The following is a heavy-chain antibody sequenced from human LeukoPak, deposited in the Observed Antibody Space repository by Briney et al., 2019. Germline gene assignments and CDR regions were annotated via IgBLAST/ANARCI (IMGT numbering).Heavy chain of an antibody. CDR3: ARGFDGLRLKGQYFDY. CDR2: INPNSDGT. D-gene: IGHD5/OR15-5a*01. CDR1: GYTFTGYY. Sequence: ASVKVSCKASGYTFTGYYMHWVRQAPGQGLEWMGWINPNSDGTNYAQKFQGRVTMTRDTSISTAYMELSRLRSDDTAVYYCARGFDGLRLKGQYFDYWGQGTLVTVSS. J-gene: IGHJ4*02. V-gene: IGHV1-2*02.